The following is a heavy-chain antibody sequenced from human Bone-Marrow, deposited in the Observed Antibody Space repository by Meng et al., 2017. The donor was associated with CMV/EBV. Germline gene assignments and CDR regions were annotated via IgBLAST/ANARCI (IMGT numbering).Heavy chain of an antibody. J-gene: IGHJ2*01. D-gene: IGHD6-13*01. CDR2: ISWDGGST. Sequence: GGSLRLFCAASGFTFDDYTMHWVRQAPGKGLEWVSLISWDGGSTYYADSVKGRFTISRDNSKNSLYLQMNSLRTEDTALYYCAKAAAAGGWGGRYFDLWGRGTLVTVSS. CDR3: AKAAAAGGWGGRYFDL. CDR1: GFTFDDYT. V-gene: IGHV3-43*01.